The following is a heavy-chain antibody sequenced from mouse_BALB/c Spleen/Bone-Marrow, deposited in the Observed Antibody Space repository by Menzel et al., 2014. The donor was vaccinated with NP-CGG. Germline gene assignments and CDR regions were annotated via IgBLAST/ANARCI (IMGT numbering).Heavy chain of an antibody. Sequence: VQLQQPGAELVQPGASVKLSCTASGFNIKDTYMHWVKQRPEQGLEWIGRIDPANGNTKFDPKFQGKATITADTSSNTAYLQLSSLTSEDTAGYYCASYYYGSSSFAYWGQGTTVTVSA. CDR2: IDPANGNT. CDR1: GFNIKDTY. V-gene: IGHV14-3*02. CDR3: ASYYYGSSSFAY. D-gene: IGHD1-1*01. J-gene: IGHJ3*01.